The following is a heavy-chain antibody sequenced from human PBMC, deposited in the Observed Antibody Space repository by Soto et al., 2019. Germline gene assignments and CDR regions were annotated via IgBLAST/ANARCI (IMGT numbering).Heavy chain of an antibody. CDR2: ISRNGGST. D-gene: IGHD2-21*02. Sequence: EVQLVESGGGLVQPGGSLRLSCAASGFTFSSYAMHWVRQAPGKGLEYVSGISRNGGSTYYANSVKGRFTISRDNSKSTLYLQVGSLRAEDMAVYYCERSGLPFDYWGQGTLVTVSS. CDR3: ERSGLPFDY. CDR1: GFTFSSYA. J-gene: IGHJ4*02. V-gene: IGHV3-64*01.